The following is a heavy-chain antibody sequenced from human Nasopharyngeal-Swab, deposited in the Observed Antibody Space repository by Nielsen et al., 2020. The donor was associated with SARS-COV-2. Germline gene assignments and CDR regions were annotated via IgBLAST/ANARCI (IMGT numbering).Heavy chain of an antibody. CDR1: GGSISSYY. CDR2: IYYSGST. CDR3: ARTPLPYYFDY. V-gene: IGHV4-59*01. J-gene: IGHJ4*02. Sequence: SETLSLSCTVSGGSISSYYWSWIRQPPGKGLEWIGYIYYSGSTNYNPSLKSRVTISVDTSKNQFSLKLSSVTAADTAVYYCARTPLPYYFDYWGQGTLVTVSS.